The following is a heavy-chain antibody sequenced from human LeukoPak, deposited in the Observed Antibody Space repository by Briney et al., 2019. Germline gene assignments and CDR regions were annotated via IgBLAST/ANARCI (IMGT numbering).Heavy chain of an antibody. D-gene: IGHD3-22*01. J-gene: IGHJ5*02. CDR1: GGSISSSYYY. V-gene: IGHV4-39*01. CDR3: ARGHRSGYYFNWFDP. CDR2: IYSSGST. Sequence: KASETLSLTCTVSGGSISSSYYYWGWIRQPPGKGLEWIGSIYSSGSTYYNPSLKSRVTISVDTSKNQFSLKLTSVTAADTAVYYCARGHRSGYYFNWFDPWGQGTLVTVSS.